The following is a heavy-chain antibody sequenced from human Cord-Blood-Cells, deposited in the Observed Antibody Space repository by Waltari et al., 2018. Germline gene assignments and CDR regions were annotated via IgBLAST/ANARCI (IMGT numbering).Heavy chain of an antibody. J-gene: IGHJ4*02. V-gene: IGHV4-38-2*01. CDR3: ASVDSSGFDY. D-gene: IGHD3-22*01. CDR1: GYSISSGHY. CDR2: IYHSGST. Sequence: QVQLQESGPGLVKPSETLSLTCAVSGYSISSGHYWGWIRQPPGKGLEWIGSIYHSGSTYYNPSLKSRVTISVDTSKNQFSLKLSSVTAADTAVYYCASVDSSGFDYWGQGTLVTVSS.